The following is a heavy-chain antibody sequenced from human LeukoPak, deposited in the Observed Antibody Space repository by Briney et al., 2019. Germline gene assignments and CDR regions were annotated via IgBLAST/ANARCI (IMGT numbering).Heavy chain of an antibody. CDR1: GFTFSSYS. Sequence: GGSLRLSCAASGFTFSSYSTNWVRQAPGKGLEWVSSISSRSSYIYYADSVKGRFTISRDNAKNSLYLQMNSLRAEDTAVYYCANDYYDSSGYYYYWGQGTLVTVSS. CDR2: ISSRSSYI. J-gene: IGHJ4*02. D-gene: IGHD3-22*01. V-gene: IGHV3-21*01. CDR3: ANDYYDSSGYYYY.